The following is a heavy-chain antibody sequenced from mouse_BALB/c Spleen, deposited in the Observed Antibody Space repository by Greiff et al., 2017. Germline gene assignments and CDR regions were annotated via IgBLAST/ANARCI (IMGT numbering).Heavy chain of an antibody. CDR1: GFNINDYY. CDR2: IDPENGDT. D-gene: IGHD1-1*01. J-gene: IGHJ2*01. Sequence: EVQLQQSGAELVRPGASVKLSCTASGFNINDYYMHWVKQRPEQGLEWIGWIDPENGDTEYAPKFQGKATMTADTSSNTAYLQLSSLTSEDTAVYYCNLYYGSSYAFDYWGQGTTLTVSA. CDR3: NLYYGSSYAFDY. V-gene: IGHV14-4*02.